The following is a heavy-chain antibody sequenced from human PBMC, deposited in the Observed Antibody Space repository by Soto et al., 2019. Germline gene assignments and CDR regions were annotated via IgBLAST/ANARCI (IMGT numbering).Heavy chain of an antibody. D-gene: IGHD5-12*01. CDR2: ISSSSSTI. CDR3: ARGGYSGYEDYYYYGMDV. J-gene: IGHJ6*02. V-gene: IGHV3-48*02. CDR1: GFTFSSYS. Sequence: AGSLRLSCAASGFTFSSYSMNWVRKAPGKGLEWVSYISSSSSTIYYADSVKGRFTISRDNAKNSLYLQMNSLRDEDTAVYYCARGGYSGYEDYYYYGMDVWGQGTTVTVSS.